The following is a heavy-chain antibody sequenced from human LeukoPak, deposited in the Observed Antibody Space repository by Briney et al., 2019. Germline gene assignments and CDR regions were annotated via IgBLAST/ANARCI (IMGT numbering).Heavy chain of an antibody. CDR1: GFTFSSYA. J-gene: IGHJ5*02. D-gene: IGHD3-9*01. CDR3: AKDPYYDILTGWGGPAAWFGP. V-gene: IGHV3-23*01. Sequence: PGGSLRLSCAASGFTFSSYAMSWVRQAPGKGLEWVSAISGSGGSTYYADSVKGRLTISRDNSKNTLYLQMNSLRAEDTAVYYCAKDPYYDILTGWGGPAAWFGPWGQGTLVTVSS. CDR2: ISGSGGST.